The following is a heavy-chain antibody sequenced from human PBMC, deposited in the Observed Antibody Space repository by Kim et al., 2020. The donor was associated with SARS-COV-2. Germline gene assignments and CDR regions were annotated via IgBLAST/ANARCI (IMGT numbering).Heavy chain of an antibody. J-gene: IGHJ3*02. CDR3: ARVLFPVRGPSAFDI. CDR1: GGTFSSYA. V-gene: IGHV1-69*13. D-gene: IGHD3-10*01. CDR2: IIPIFGTA. Sequence: SVKVSCKASGGTFSSYAISWVRQAPGQGLEWMGGIIPIFGTANYAQKFQGRVTITADESTSTAYMELSSLRSEDTAVYYCARVLFPVRGPSAFDIWGQGTLVTVSS.